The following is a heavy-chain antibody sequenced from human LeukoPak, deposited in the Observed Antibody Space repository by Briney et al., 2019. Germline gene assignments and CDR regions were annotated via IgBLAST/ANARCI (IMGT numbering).Heavy chain of an antibody. D-gene: IGHD4-17*01. CDR2: IYYSGST. V-gene: IGHV4-59*12. Sequence: PSETLSLTCTVSGGSISSYYWSWIRQPPGKGLEWIGYIYYSGSTNYNPSLKSRVTISVDTSKNQFSLKLSSVTAADTAVYYCAIRGFDYGDYNYFDYWGQGTLVTVSS. J-gene: IGHJ4*02. CDR1: GGSISSYY. CDR3: AIRGFDYGDYNYFDY.